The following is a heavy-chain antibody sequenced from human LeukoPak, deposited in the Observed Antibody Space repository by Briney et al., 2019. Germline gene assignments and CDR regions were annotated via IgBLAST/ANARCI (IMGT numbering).Heavy chain of an antibody. V-gene: IGHV3-33*06. CDR2: IWYDGSNK. CDR3: AKGSVSYYFDY. Sequence: GGSLRLSCAASGFTFSSYGMHWVRQAPGKGLEWVAVIWYDGSNKYYADSVKGRFTISRDNSKNTLYLQMNSLRAEVTAVYSCAKGSVSYYFDYWGQGTLVTVSS. D-gene: IGHD5/OR15-5a*01. CDR1: GFTFSSYG. J-gene: IGHJ4*02.